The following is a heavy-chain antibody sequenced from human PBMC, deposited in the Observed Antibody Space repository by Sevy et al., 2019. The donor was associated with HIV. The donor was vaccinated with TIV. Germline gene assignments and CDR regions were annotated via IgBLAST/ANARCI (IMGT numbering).Heavy chain of an antibody. CDR3: ARVTSTAGY. Sequence: GGYLRLSCAASGFTFSSYAMHWVRQAPGKGLEWVAVISYDGSNKYYADSVKGRFTISRDNSKNTLYLQMNSLRAEDTAVYYCARVTSTAGYWGQGTLVTVSS. CDR1: GFTFSSYA. V-gene: IGHV3-30-3*01. D-gene: IGHD6-13*01. CDR2: ISYDGSNK. J-gene: IGHJ4*02.